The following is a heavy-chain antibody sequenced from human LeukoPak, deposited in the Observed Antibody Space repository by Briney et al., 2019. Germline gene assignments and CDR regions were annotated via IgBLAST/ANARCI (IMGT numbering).Heavy chain of an antibody. V-gene: IGHV1-8*03. CDR2: MNPNSANT. CDR1: GYTFTSYD. J-gene: IGHJ4*02. Sequence: ASLKVSCKASGYTFTSYDINWVRQATGQGLEWMGWMNPNSANTGYAQKFQGRATITRNTSISTTYMGLSSLRSDDTAVYYCARVGLSVYYDSSGSPYWGQGTLVTVSS. D-gene: IGHD3-22*01. CDR3: ARVGLSVYYDSSGSPY.